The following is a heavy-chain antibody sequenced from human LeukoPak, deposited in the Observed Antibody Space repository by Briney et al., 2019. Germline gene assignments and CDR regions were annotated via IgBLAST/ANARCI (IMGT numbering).Heavy chain of an antibody. CDR1: GFTFSSSA. V-gene: IGHV3-23*01. D-gene: IGHD3-22*01. CDR2: IVSSGANT. CDR3: AHSSGYYGK. J-gene: IGHJ4*02. Sequence: SGGSLRLSCAASGFTFSSSAMSWLRQAPGKGLEWVSAIVSSGANTFYADSVKGRFTISRDNSKNTVYLQMNSLRADDTAVYYCAHSSGYYGKWGQGTLVTVSS.